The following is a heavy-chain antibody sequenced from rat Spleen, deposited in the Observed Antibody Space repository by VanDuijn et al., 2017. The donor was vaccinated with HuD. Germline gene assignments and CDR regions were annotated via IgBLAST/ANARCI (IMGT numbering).Heavy chain of an antibody. CDR3: ARPDYSRFDY. CDR2: ISAGGGDT. J-gene: IGHJ2*01. Sequence: EVQLVESGGGLVQPGRSMKLSCAASGFTFSDYGMAWVLQAPTKGLEWVASISAGGGDTYYRESVKGRFTISRDNAKNTLYLQMDSLRSEDTATYYCARPDYSRFDYWGQGVMVTVSS. CDR1: GFTFSDYG. D-gene: IGHD1-2*01. V-gene: IGHV5S13*01.